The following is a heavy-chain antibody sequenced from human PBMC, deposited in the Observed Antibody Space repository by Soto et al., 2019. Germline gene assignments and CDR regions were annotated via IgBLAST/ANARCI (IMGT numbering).Heavy chain of an antibody. D-gene: IGHD6-13*01. Sequence: QVQLVQSGAEVKKPGASVKVSCKASGYTFTSYGISWVRQAPGQGLEWMGWISAYNGNTNYAQKLQGRVTMTTDTSTSTAYMALRSPRSDNTAAYYCATAFKARAISAASWSDYWCQGTLVTVSS. V-gene: IGHV1-18*01. CDR3: ATAFKARAISAASWSDY. CDR1: GYTFTSYG. CDR2: ISAYNGNT. J-gene: IGHJ4*02.